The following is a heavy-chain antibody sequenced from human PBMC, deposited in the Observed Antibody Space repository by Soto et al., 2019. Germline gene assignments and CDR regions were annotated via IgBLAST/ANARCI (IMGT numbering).Heavy chain of an antibody. Sequence: GGSLRLSCAASGFTFSSYAMSWVRQAPGKGLEWVSAISGSGGSTYYADSVKGRFTISRDNSKNTLYLQMNSLRAEDTAVYYCAKDRVTIFGVVPHQVFDYWGQGTLVTVSS. D-gene: IGHD3-3*01. CDR1: GFTFSSYA. CDR3: AKDRVTIFGVVPHQVFDY. J-gene: IGHJ4*02. CDR2: ISGSGGST. V-gene: IGHV3-23*01.